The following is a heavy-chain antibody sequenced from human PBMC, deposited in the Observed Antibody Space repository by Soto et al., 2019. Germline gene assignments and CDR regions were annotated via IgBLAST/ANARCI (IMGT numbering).Heavy chain of an antibody. CDR2: VSSTGRT. J-gene: IGHJ4*02. CDR3: ARDYEFFAH. D-gene: IGHD3-16*01. V-gene: IGHV4-61*01. CDR1: GGSVNRGSYY. Sequence: KTSETLSLTCTVSGGSVNRGSYYWSWIRQPPGKGLEWIGYVSSTGRTKYNPSLTSRVTISADTSRNQFSLMLTSVTAADTGVYYCARDYEFFAHWGQGTLVTSPQ.